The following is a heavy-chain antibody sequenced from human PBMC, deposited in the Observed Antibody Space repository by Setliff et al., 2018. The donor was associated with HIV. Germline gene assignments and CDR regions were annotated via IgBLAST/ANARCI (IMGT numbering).Heavy chain of an antibody. J-gene: IGHJ4*02. Sequence: SETLSLTCTVSGGSIRNEDYFWSWIRQPAGKGLEWTGRFYTSGSTNYNPPFKSRVTISEGTSENQFSLKLTSVTAADTAIYYCGRGGGRVVRGLIGMYYFDYWGQGILVTVSS. V-gene: IGHV4-61*02. D-gene: IGHD3-10*01. CDR3: GRGGGRVVRGLIGMYYFDY. CDR1: GGSIRNEDYF. CDR2: FYTSGST.